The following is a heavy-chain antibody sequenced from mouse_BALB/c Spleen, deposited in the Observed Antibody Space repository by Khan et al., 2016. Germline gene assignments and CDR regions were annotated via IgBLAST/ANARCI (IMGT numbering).Heavy chain of an antibody. CDR1: GFNIKDTY. Sequence: VQLKQSGAELVKPGASVKLSCTASGFNIKDTYMHWVKQRPEQGLEWSGRIDPANGNTKYDPKFQGKATIRAETSSNTAYLELSSLTAQDTAVYYCARSPYGYDVGFAYWGQGTLATVSA. V-gene: IGHV14-3*02. D-gene: IGHD2-2*01. CDR2: IDPANGNT. CDR3: ARSPYGYDVGFAY. J-gene: IGHJ3*01.